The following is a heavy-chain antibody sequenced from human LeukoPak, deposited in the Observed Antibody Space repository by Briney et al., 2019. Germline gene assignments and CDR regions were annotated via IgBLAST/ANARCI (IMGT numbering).Heavy chain of an antibody. V-gene: IGHV3-30-3*01. CDR1: GFTFSSYA. D-gene: IGHD3-22*01. J-gene: IGHJ4*02. Sequence: GGSLRLSCAASGFTFSSYAMHWVRQAPGKGLEWVAVISYDGSNKYYADSVKGRFTISRDNSKSTLYLQMNSLRAEDTAVYYCARNLDSSVYPDYWGQGTLVTVSS. CDR2: ISYDGSNK. CDR3: ARNLDSSVYPDY.